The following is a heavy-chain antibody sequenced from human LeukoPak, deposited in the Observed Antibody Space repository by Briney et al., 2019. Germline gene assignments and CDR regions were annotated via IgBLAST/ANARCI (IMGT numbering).Heavy chain of an antibody. CDR1: GFTFDDYA. J-gene: IGHJ4*02. CDR3: AKDSDYGRLGASYYFDY. Sequence: GRSLRLSCAASGFTFDDYAMHWVRRAPGKGLEWVSGISWNSGSIGYADSVKGRFTISRDNAKNSLYLQMNSLRAEDTALYYCAKDSDYGRLGASYYFDYWGQGTLVTVSS. V-gene: IGHV3-9*01. CDR2: ISWNSGSI. D-gene: IGHD4-17*01.